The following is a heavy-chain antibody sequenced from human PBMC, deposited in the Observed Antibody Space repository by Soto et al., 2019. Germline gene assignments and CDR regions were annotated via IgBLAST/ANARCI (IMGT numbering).Heavy chain of an antibody. J-gene: IGHJ4*02. CDR1: GFTFNNYA. V-gene: IGHV3-23*01. CDR2: ISDSGGST. CDR3: AKLRTEVCWGGNDC. D-gene: IGHD3-16*01. Sequence: EVQLLESGGGLVQPGGSLRLSCAASGFTFNNYAMSWVRQVPGKGLEWVSCISDSGGSTYYEDSVKGRFTISRDNSRNTLYLQLNSLRVEDTAVYYCAKLRTEVCWGGNDCRGQGKLVTVSS.